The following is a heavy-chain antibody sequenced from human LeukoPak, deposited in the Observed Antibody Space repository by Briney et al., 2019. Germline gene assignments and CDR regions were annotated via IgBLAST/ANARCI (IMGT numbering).Heavy chain of an antibody. CDR3: ANKPAGFDP. D-gene: IGHD1-14*01. J-gene: IGHJ5*02. CDR1: GFTFSYCN. CDR2: ISSSGTYI. V-gene: IGHV3-21*04. Sequence: GGSLRLSCAASGFTFSYCNMNWVRQAPGKGLEWVSSISSSGTYIYYADSVKGRFTISRDNAENSLYLQMNSLRAEDTAVYYCANKPAGFDPWGQGTLVTVSS.